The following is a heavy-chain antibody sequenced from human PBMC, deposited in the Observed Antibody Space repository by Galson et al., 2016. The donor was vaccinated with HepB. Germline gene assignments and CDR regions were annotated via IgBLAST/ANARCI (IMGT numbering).Heavy chain of an antibody. J-gene: IGHJ4*02. CDR2: INPFNGNT. V-gene: IGHV1-18*01. Sequence: SVKVSCKASGYTLIKFGVSWVRQAPGQGLEWMGWINPFNGNTNTAQKFQGRVTMTTDTSTNMAYMELRSLRSDDTAVYYCARERFLEWLIDYWGQGTLVTVSS. CDR3: ARERFLEWLIDY. CDR1: GYTLIKFG. D-gene: IGHD3-3*01.